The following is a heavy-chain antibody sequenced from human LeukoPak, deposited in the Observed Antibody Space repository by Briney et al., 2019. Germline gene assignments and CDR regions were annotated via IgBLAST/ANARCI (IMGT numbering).Heavy chain of an antibody. D-gene: IGHD6-13*01. V-gene: IGHV4-34*01. CDR3: ARGIAAAGTTRGYFQH. Sequence: SETLSLTCAVYGGSFSGYYWSWIRQPPGKGLEWIGEINHSGSTNYNPSLKSRVTISVDTSKNQFPLKLSSVTAADTAVYYCARGIAAAGTTRGYFQHWGQGTLVTVSS. J-gene: IGHJ1*01. CDR1: GGSFSGYY. CDR2: INHSGST.